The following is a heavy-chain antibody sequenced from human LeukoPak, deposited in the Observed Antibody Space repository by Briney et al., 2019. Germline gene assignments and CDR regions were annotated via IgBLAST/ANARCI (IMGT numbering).Heavy chain of an antibody. D-gene: IGHD4-17*01. CDR3: ARDPTTVTTDYYYGMDV. Sequence: SVKVSCKASGGTFSSYAISWVRQAPGQGLEWMGGIIPIFGTANYAQKFQGRVTITADESTSTAYMELSSLRSEDTAVYYCARDPTTVTTDYYYGMDVWGQGTTVTVSS. CDR2: IIPIFGTA. CDR1: GGTFSSYA. J-gene: IGHJ6*02. V-gene: IGHV1-69*13.